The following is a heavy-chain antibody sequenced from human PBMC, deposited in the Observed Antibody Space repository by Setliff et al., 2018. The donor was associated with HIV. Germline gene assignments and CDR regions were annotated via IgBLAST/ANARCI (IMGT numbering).Heavy chain of an antibody. D-gene: IGHD3-10*01. Sequence: ASVKVSCKASGYTFTGYYMHWVRQAPGQGLEWMGWINPNSGGTNYAQKFQGRVTMTRDTSISTAYMELSRLRSDDTAVYYCARDVGVRGVIITVSWFDPWGQGTQVTVSS. CDR2: INPNSGGT. CDR3: ARDVGVRGVIITVSWFDP. J-gene: IGHJ5*02. V-gene: IGHV1-2*02. CDR1: GYTFTGYY.